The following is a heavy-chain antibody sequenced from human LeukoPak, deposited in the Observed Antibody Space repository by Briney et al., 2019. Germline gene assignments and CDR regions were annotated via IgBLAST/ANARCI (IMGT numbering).Heavy chain of an antibody. CDR1: GGSISSYY. J-gene: IGHJ6*03. V-gene: IGHV4-59*01. Sequence: SETLSLTCTVSGGSISSYYWSWIRQPPGKGLEWIGYIYYSGSTNYNPSLKSRVTISVDTSKNQFSLKLSSVTAADTAVYYCARDARYYDFWSGYYTGYMDVWGKGTTVTVSS. CDR2: IYYSGST. D-gene: IGHD3-3*01. CDR3: ARDARYYDFWSGYYTGYMDV.